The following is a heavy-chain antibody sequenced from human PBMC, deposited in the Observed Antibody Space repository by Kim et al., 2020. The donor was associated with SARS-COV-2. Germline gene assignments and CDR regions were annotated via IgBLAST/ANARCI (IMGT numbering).Heavy chain of an antibody. Sequence: GGSLRLSCAASGFSFGDYAMHWVRQTPEKGLERVSIISGDGGNTYYADSVKGRFIISRDNSKNSLYLQLSSLRTDDTAFYYCAKDYYDFWTGLNRGLGPLDYWGQGTLVTVSS. CDR1: GFSFGDYA. D-gene: IGHD3-3*01. CDR2: ISGDGGNT. J-gene: IGHJ4*02. CDR3: AKDYYDFWTGLNRGLGPLDY. V-gene: IGHV3-43*02.